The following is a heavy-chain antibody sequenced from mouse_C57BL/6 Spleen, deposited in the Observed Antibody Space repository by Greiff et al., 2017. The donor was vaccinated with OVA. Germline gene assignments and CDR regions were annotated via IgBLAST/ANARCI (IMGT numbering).Heavy chain of an antibody. Sequence: EVQLQQSGPELVKPGASVKIPCKASGYTFTDYNMDWVKQSHGKSLEWIGDINPNNGGTIYTPKFKGKATLTVDKSSSTAYMELRSLTSEDTAVYDCARAYYYGSSYYFDYWGQGTTLTVSS. J-gene: IGHJ2*01. CDR3: ARAYYYGSSYYFDY. CDR2: INPNNGGT. V-gene: IGHV1-18*01. D-gene: IGHD1-1*01. CDR1: GYTFTDYN.